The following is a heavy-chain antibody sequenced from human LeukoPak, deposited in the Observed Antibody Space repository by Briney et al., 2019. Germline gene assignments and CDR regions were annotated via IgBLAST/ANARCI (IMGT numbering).Heavy chain of an antibody. Sequence: ETQCLTCAVSGGSISTYYWSWVRQPPGKGLEWIGYIYYSGSTNYNPSLNSRVTISVDPSKNQFSLKLNSVTTADTAVYYCARDVSVCSGGSCYSVNAFDIWGQGAMVTVSP. V-gene: IGHV4-59*01. CDR1: GGSISTYY. CDR3: ARDVSVCSGGSCYSVNAFDI. J-gene: IGHJ3*02. D-gene: IGHD2-15*01. CDR2: IYYSGST.